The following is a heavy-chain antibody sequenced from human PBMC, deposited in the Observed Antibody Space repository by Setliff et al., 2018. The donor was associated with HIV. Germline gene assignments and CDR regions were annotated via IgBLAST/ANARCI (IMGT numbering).Heavy chain of an antibody. Sequence: SVKVSCKASGGTFSSYAISWVRQAPGQGLEWMGRIIPIVTIAHYAEQFVGRVTITTDESTTTAYMELSSLRSEDTALYYCAGSILTGYYTFGADYWGQGTLVTVS. D-gene: IGHD3-9*01. V-gene: IGHV1-69*04. J-gene: IGHJ4*02. CDR1: GGTFSSYA. CDR3: AGSILTGYYTFGADY. CDR2: IIPIVTIA.